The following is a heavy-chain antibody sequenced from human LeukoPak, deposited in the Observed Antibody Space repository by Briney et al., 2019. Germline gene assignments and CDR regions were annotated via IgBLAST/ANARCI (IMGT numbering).Heavy chain of an antibody. D-gene: IGHD4-17*01. J-gene: IGHJ4*02. CDR2: FDPEDGET. CDR3: AKDGDLYGHADY. Sequence: GASVKVSCKVSGYTLTELSMHWVRQAPGKGLEWMGGFDPEDGETIYAQKFQGRVTMTEDTSTDTAYMELSSLRSEDTAVYYCAKDGDLYGHADYWGQGTLVTVSS. CDR1: GYTLTELS. V-gene: IGHV1-24*01.